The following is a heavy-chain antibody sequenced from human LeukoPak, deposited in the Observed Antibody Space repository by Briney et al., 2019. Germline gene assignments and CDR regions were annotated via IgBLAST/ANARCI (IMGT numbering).Heavy chain of an antibody. CDR3: ARDPYDDHVDY. V-gene: IGHV3-30*02. J-gene: IGHJ4*02. Sequence: GSLRLSYAASGFTFSNAWVSWVRQAPGEGLEGVAFIRYDGSNKYYADSVKGRFTISRDNPKNTLYLQMNSLRAEDTAVYYCARDPYDDHVDYWGQGTLLTVSS. CDR1: GFTFSNAW. CDR2: IRYDGSNK. D-gene: IGHD4-17*01.